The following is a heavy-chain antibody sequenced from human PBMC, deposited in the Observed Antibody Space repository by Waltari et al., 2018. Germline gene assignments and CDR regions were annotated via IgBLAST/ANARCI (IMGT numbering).Heavy chain of an antibody. CDR2: IGSDETNK. CDR1: GFTFSNHG. D-gene: IGHD3-22*01. Sequence: QVQLVESGGGVVQPGGSLRLSCAASGFTFSNHGIHWVRQAPGKGVGWVAFIGSDETNKHYADSVQCRVTISRDNAKNTVFLQMNSLRTEDTAVYYCAKGPDSSGYYSNWFDPWGQGILVTVSS. V-gene: IGHV3-30*02. J-gene: IGHJ5*02. CDR3: AKGPDSSGYYSNWFDP.